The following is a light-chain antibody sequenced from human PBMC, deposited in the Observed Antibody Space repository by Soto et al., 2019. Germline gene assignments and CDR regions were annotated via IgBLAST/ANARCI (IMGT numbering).Light chain of an antibody. J-gene: IGKJ1*01. CDR3: QRYATYSPT. CDR2: DAS. Sequence: DNQMTQSPSTLSASVGDRVTITCRASQSINNWLAWYQLKPGKAPKLLIYDASTLQSGVPSSFSGSGSGTEFTLTISSLQPDDFATYYCQRYATYSPTFGQGTKVGIK. V-gene: IGKV1-5*01. CDR1: QSINNW.